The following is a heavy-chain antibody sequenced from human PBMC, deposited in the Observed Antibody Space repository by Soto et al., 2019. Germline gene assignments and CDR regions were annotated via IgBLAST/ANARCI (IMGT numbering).Heavy chain of an antibody. J-gene: IGHJ5*02. V-gene: IGHV4-4*07. Sequence: SETLSLTCTVSGASISGFYWSWIRRPTGKGLEWIGGIYATVTTDYNPSLKSRVMMSVDTSKKQFSLKLRSVTAAATAVYYCVMAGTTTVRDWFDPWGQGTSVTVS. CDR2: IYATVTT. CDR1: GASISGFY. CDR3: VMAGTTTVRDWFDP. D-gene: IGHD1-1*01.